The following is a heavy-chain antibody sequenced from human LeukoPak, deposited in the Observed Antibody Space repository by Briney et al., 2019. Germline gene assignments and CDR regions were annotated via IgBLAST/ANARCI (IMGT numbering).Heavy chain of an antibody. J-gene: IGHJ6*03. D-gene: IGHD3-3*01. CDR1: GYTFTSYD. Sequence: ASVKLSCKASGYTFTSYDIHWVRQATGQGLEWMGRMNPNRGDTDYAQKFQGRVTMTRDTSIITAYMELSSLRSEDTAVYYCARTAIFGVGIRGPYYYYYMDVWGRGTAVTVSS. CDR2: MNPNRGDT. CDR3: ARTAIFGVGIRGPYYYYYMDV. V-gene: IGHV1-8*01.